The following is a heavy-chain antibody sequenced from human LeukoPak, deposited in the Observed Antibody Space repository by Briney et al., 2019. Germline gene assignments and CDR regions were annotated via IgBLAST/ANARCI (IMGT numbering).Heavy chain of an antibody. CDR3: ATGEFDY. J-gene: IGHJ4*02. D-gene: IGHD4-17*01. V-gene: IGHV3-48*01. CDR1: GGSISSYY. Sequence: PSETLSLTCTVSGGSISSYYWSWVRQAPGKGLEWVSYISSSSRTIYYADSVKGRFTISRDNAKNSLYLQLNSLRAEDTAVYYCATGEFDYWGQGTLVTVSS. CDR2: ISSSSRTI.